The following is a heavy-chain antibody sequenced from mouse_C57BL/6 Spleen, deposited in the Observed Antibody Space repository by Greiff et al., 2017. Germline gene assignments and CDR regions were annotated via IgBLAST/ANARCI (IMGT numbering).Heavy chain of an antibody. CDR1: GFTFSSYG. CDR3: ARKKVYGGFDY. CDR2: ISSGGSYT. D-gene: IGHD1-1*01. V-gene: IGHV5-6*01. J-gene: IGHJ2*01. Sequence: DVQLQESGGDLVKPGGSLKLSCAASGFTFSSYGMSWVRQTPDKRLEWVATISSGGSYTYYPDSVKGRFTISRDNAKNTLYLQMSSLKSEDTAMYYCARKKVYGGFDYWGQGTTLTVSS.